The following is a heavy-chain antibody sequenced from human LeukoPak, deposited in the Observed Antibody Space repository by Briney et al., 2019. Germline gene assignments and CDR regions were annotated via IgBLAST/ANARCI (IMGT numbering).Heavy chain of an antibody. CDR2: ISSSSSYT. CDR3: AAERGSYGVGTH. V-gene: IGHV3-11*03. D-gene: IGHD1-26*01. CDR1: GFTFSDYY. Sequence: PGGSLRLSCAASGFTFSDYYMSWLRQAPGKGLEWVSYISSSSSYTNYAGSVKGRFTISRDNAKNSLYLQMNSLRAEDTAVYYCAAERGSYGVGTHWGEGTLVTVSS. J-gene: IGHJ4*02.